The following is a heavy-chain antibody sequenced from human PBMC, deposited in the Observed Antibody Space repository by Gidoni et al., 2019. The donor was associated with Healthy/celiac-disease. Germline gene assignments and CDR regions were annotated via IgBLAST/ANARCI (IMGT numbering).Heavy chain of an antibody. CDR3: ARHKGGDSSGWFPGY. D-gene: IGHD6-19*01. CDR1: GGSISSSSYY. CDR2: IYYSGST. Sequence: QLQLQESGPGLVKPSETLSLTCTVSGGSISSSSYYWGWIRQPPGKGLEWIGSIYYSGSTYYNPSLKSRVTISVDTSKNQFSLKLSSVTAADTAVYYCARHKGGDSSGWFPGYWGQGTLVTVSS. V-gene: IGHV4-39*01. J-gene: IGHJ4*02.